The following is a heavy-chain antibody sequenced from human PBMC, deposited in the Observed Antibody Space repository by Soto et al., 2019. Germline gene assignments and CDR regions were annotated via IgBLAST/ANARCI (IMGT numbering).Heavy chain of an antibody. V-gene: IGHV4-61*03. CDR2: ISHSGTT. CDR3: ARVPFLIVGTAFSTPFNF. J-gene: IGHJ4*02. Sequence: SETLSLTCTVTGASVSSAGFSWSWIRQPPGKGLEWLGSISHSGTTTYYPSLKSRVNVSVDTSKNLFSLRLSSVTAADTAIYFCARVPFLIVGTAFSTPFNFWGQGTLVTVSS. D-gene: IGHD3-3*01. CDR1: GASVSSAGFS.